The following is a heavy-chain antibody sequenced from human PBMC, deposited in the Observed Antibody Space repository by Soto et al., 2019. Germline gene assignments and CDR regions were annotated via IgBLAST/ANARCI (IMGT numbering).Heavy chain of an antibody. Sequence: GGSLRLSCVASGFTFSSYSMNWVRQAPGKGLEWVSSISSSSSFIYYADSVKGRFTISRDNAKNSLYLQMNSLRAEDTAVYYCARDFLSIVGVTRPFDYWGQGTLVTVSS. D-gene: IGHD1-26*01. V-gene: IGHV3-21*01. J-gene: IGHJ4*02. CDR3: ARDFLSIVGVTRPFDY. CDR2: ISSSSSFI. CDR1: GFTFSSYS.